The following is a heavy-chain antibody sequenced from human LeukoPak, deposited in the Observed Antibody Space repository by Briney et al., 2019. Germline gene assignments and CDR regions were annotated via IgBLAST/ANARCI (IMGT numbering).Heavy chain of an antibody. CDR1: GYTFPTYG. Sequence: ASVKVSCKASGYTFPTYGISWVRHAPGQGLEWVGWVRGYHTNTNYAHKFQRRVTMTVDTSTSTAYMELRSLRSDDTAVYYCARYLVIDGSGSYFDPWGQGTLVTVSS. D-gene: IGHD3-10*01. J-gene: IGHJ5*02. V-gene: IGHV1-18*01. CDR2: VRGYHTNT. CDR3: ARYLVIDGSGSYFDP.